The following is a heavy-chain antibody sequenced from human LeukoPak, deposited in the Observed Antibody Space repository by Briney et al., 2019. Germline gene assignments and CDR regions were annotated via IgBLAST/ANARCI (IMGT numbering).Heavy chain of an antibody. J-gene: IGHJ4*02. D-gene: IGHD3-3*01. CDR2: ISSSSSYI. V-gene: IGHV3-21*01. Sequence: PGGSLRLSCAASGFTFSSYSMNWVRQAPGKGLEWVSSISSSSSYIYYADSVKGRFTISRDNAKKSLYLQMNSLRAEDTAVYYCARGDFWSGYQDYWGQGTLVTVSS. CDR1: GFTFSSYS. CDR3: ARGDFWSGYQDY.